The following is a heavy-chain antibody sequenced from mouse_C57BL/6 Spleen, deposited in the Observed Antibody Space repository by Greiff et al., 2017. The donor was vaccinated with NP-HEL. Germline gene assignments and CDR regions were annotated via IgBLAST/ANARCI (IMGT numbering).Heavy chain of an antibody. V-gene: IGHV1-54*01. CDR2: INPGSGGT. CDR3: ARSSRQLRDRDYFDY. Sequence: QVQLQQSGAELVRPGTSVKVSCKASGYAFTNYLIEWVKQRPGQGLEWIGVINPGSGGTNYNEKFKGKATLTADKSSSTAYMQLSSLTSEDSAVYFCARSSRQLRDRDYFDYWGQGTTLTVSS. CDR1: GYAFTNYL. J-gene: IGHJ2*01. D-gene: IGHD3-2*02.